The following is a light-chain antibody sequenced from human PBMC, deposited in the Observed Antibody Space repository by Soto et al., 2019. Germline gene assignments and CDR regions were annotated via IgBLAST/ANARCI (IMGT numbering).Light chain of an antibody. Sequence: EIVLTQSPGTLSLSPGERATLSCRASQSVTSSYLAWYQRKPGQAPRLLIYGASSRATGIPDRFSGSGSGTDFSLIMSRLELEDFAVYYCQQYGDSLLTFGGGTRVEMK. V-gene: IGKV3-20*01. J-gene: IGKJ4*01. CDR1: QSVTSSY. CDR2: GAS. CDR3: QQYGDSLLT.